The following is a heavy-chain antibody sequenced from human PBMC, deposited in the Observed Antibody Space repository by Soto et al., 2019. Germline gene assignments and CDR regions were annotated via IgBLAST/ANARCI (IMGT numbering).Heavy chain of an antibody. D-gene: IGHD3-10*01. CDR1: GFTFSSYG. J-gene: IGHJ4*02. Sequence: GGSLRLACAASGFTFSSYGMHWVRQAPGKGLEWVAVIWYDGSNKYYADSVKGRFTISRDNSKNTLYLQMNSLRAEDTAVYYCARGRFGELSGGPIDYWGQGTLVTVSS. CDR2: IWYDGSNK. CDR3: ARGRFGELSGGPIDY. V-gene: IGHV3-33*01.